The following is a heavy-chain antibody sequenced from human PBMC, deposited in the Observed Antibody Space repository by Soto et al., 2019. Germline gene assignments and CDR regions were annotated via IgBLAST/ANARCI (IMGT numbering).Heavy chain of an antibody. V-gene: IGHV3-30-3*01. CDR3: ARDQGYDSSGYYPPQLVDYYYYGMDV. Sequence: PGGSLRLSCAASGFTFSSYAMHWVRQAPGKGLEWVAVISYDGSNKYYADSVKGRFTISRDNSKNTLYLQMNSLRAEDTAVYYCARDQGYDSSGYYPPQLVDYYYYGMDVWGQGTTVTVSS. CDR2: ISYDGSNK. CDR1: GFTFSSYA. J-gene: IGHJ6*02. D-gene: IGHD3-22*01.